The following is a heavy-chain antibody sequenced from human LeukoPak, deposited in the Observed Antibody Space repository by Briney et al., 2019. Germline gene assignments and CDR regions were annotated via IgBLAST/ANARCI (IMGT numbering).Heavy chain of an antibody. CDR3: ARVSQARYYFDY. V-gene: IGHV3-72*01. D-gene: IGHD2/OR15-2a*01. CDR1: RFTFSDHY. J-gene: IGHJ4*02. CDR2: IRNKANRYTL. Sequence: PGGSLRLSCAASRFTFSDHYMDWVRQAPGKGLEWVGRIRNKANRYTLEYAASVKGRITISRDESKNLLYLQMNSLKTEDTAVYYCARVSQARYYFDYWGQGTLVTASS.